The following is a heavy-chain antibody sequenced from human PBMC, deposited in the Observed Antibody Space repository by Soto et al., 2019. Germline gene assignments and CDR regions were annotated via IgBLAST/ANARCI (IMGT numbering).Heavy chain of an antibody. V-gene: IGHV3-33*01. CDR1: GFTFSSYG. Sequence: GVSLRLSCAASGFTFSSYGMHWVRQAPGKGLEWVAVIWYDGSNKYYADSVKGRFTISRDNSKNTLYLQMNSLRAEDTAVYYCARDDPEYSSSSAYYYGMDVWGQGTTVTV. D-gene: IGHD6-6*01. CDR3: ARDDPEYSSSSAYYYGMDV. J-gene: IGHJ6*02. CDR2: IWYDGSNK.